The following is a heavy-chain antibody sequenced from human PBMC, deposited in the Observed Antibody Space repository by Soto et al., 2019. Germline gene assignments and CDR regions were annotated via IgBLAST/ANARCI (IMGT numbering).Heavy chain of an antibody. CDR1: GGSISSGGYY. J-gene: IGHJ6*02. CDR2: IYHSGYT. CDR3: AKWEGLGSDYYYYAMDV. D-gene: IGHD1-26*01. V-gene: IGHV4-31*11. Sequence: SETLSLTCAVSGGSISSGGYYWTWIRQHPGKGLEWIAYIYHSGYTFYTPSLKSRVTMSVDTSKNQFSLKLRSVTAAATVVYYCAKWEGLGSDYYYYAMDVWGQGTTVTVSS.